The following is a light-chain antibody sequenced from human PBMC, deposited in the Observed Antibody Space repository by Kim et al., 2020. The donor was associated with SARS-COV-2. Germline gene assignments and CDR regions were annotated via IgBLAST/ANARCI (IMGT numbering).Light chain of an antibody. CDR1: QDVQNW. V-gene: IGKV1-5*03. CDR2: KAF. Sequence: ASVGDTVTITCRASQDVQNWLAWYQQNPGQVPRLLIEKAFNFQYGVPARFKGSTSGTDFTLTITTLQPDDFATYYCQQYHTHSTFGQGTKVDIK. CDR3: QQYHTHST. J-gene: IGKJ1*01.